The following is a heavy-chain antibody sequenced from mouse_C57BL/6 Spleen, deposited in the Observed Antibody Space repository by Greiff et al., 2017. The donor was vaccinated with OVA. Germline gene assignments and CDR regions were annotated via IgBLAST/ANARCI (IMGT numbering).Heavy chain of an antibody. Sequence: EVMLVESGGGLVKPGGSLKLSCAASGFTFSDYGMHWVRQAPEKGLEWVAYISSGSSTIYYADTVKGRFTISGDNAKNTLFLQMTSLRSEDTAMYYCANDYPYAMDYWGQGTSVTVSS. D-gene: IGHD2-4*01. J-gene: IGHJ4*01. CDR3: ANDYPYAMDY. CDR1: GFTFSDYG. V-gene: IGHV5-17*01. CDR2: ISSGSSTI.